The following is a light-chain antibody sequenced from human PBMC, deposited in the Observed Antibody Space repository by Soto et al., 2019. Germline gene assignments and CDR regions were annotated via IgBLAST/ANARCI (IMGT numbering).Light chain of an antibody. J-gene: IGKJ1*01. CDR1: QSVTSNY. Sequence: EILLTQSPGTLSLSPGERATLSCGASQSVTSNYLAWYQQNPGQAHGLLIYDTSTRASGVPERFSGSGPETEFPITTSRLEPEDVAGYYCQQYGTSPQTFGQGTKVDIK. CDR2: DTS. V-gene: IGKV3-20*01. CDR3: QQYGTSPQT.